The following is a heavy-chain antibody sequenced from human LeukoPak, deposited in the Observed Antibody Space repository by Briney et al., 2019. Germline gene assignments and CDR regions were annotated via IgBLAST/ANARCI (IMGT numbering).Heavy chain of an antibody. J-gene: IGHJ4*02. CDR2: ISGSGGTT. V-gene: IGHV3-23*01. CDR1: GFTFSSYA. CDR3: AKDNYDSSGYPEY. Sequence: GGSLRLSCAASGFTFSSYAMSWVRQAPGKGLEWVSAISGSGGTTYYADSVKGRFTISRDNSKNTVYLQMNSLRAEDTAVYYCAKDNYDSSGYPEYWGQGTLVTVSS. D-gene: IGHD3-22*01.